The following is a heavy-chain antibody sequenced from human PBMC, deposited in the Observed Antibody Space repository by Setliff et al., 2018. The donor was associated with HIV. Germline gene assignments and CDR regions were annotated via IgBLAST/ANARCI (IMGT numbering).Heavy chain of an antibody. CDR1: GDSISSSTYY. V-gene: IGHV4-39*07. Sequence: SETLSLTCTVSGDSISSSTYYWGWIRQPLGRGLEWIGSIFYTGFTYYSPSLESRVTMSVDTSKNQFSLRVRSVTAADTAVYYCARVVKGYNWNYFDYWGQGTRVTVSS. CDR3: ARVVKGYNWNYFDY. J-gene: IGHJ4*02. CDR2: IFYTGFT. D-gene: IGHD1-20*01.